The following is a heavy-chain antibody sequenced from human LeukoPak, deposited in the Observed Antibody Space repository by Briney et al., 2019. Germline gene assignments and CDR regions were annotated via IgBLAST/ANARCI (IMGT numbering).Heavy chain of an antibody. CDR1: GGSISSGDYY. D-gene: IGHD4-23*01. V-gene: IGHV4-30-4*08. CDR2: IYYSGST. J-gene: IGHJ4*02. CDR3: ARGVGTGPVDY. Sequence: SETLSLTCTVSGGSISSGDYYWSWIRQPPGKGLEWIGYIYYSGSTYYNPSLKSRVTISVDTSKNQFSLKLSSVTAADTAVYYCARGVGTGPVDYWGQGTLVTASS.